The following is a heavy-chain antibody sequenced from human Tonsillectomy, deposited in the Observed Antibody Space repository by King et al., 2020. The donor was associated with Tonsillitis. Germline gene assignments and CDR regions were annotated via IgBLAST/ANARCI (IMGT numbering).Heavy chain of an antibody. Sequence: VQLVESGGGVVQPGRSLRLSCAASGFTFSSYGMHWVRQAPGKGLEWVAVIWYDGSNKYYADSVKGRFTISRVNSKNTLYLQMNSLRAEDTAVYYCARCSVDSSGDDAFDIWGQGTMVTVSS. D-gene: IGHD3-22*01. CDR1: GFTFSSYG. J-gene: IGHJ3*02. V-gene: IGHV3-33*08. CDR3: ARCSVDSSGDDAFDI. CDR2: IWYDGSNK.